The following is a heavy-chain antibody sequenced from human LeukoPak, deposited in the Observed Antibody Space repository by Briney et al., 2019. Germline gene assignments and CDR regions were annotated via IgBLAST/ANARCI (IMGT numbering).Heavy chain of an antibody. CDR3: ARHGSDSQLGV. CDR1: GGSISSYY. J-gene: IGHJ4*02. CDR2: IYYSGST. V-gene: IGHV4-59*08. D-gene: IGHD6-13*01. Sequence: AETLSLTCTVSGGSISSYYWSWIRQPPGKGLEWIGYIYYSGSTNYNPSLKSRVFISVDTSKNQFSLKLRSVTAADTAVYYCARHGSDSQLGVWGQGNLVSASS.